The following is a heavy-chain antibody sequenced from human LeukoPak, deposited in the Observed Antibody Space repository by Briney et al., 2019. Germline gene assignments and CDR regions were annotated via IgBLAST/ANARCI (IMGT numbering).Heavy chain of an antibody. CDR1: GGSISSYY. D-gene: IGHD1/OR15-1a*01. J-gene: IGHJ3*02. Sequence: SETLSLTCTVSGGSISSYYWSWIRQPPGKGLEWIGYIYYSGSTNYNPSLKSRVTISVDTSENQFSLKLSSVTAADTAVYYCARGTRNSRGAFDIWGQGTMVTVSS. V-gene: IGHV4-59*01. CDR2: IYYSGST. CDR3: ARGTRNSRGAFDI.